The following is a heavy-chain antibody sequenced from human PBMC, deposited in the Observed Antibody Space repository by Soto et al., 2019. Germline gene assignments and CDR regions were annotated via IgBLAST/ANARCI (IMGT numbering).Heavy chain of an antibody. D-gene: IGHD6-19*01. CDR3: AKGANGHSSGWYGY. Sequence: QVQLVESGGGVVQPGRSLRLSCAASGFTFSSYGMHWVRQAPGKGLEWVAVISYDGSNKYYADSVKGRFTISRDNSKNTLYLQMNSLRAEDTAVYYCAKGANGHSSGWYGYWGQGTLVTVSS. CDR1: GFTFSSYG. J-gene: IGHJ4*02. V-gene: IGHV3-30*18. CDR2: ISYDGSNK.